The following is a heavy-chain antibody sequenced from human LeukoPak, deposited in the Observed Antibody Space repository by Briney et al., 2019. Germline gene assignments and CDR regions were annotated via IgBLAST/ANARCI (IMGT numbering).Heavy chain of an antibody. CDR1: GGSISRYY. D-gene: IGHD5-24*01. Sequence: PSETLSLTCTVSGGSISRYYWSWIRQPAGKRLEWIGRIYPSGSTNYNPSLKSRVTMSIDTSKNQFSLKLSSVTAADTAVYYCARDRRGQMDNWFDPWGQGTLVTVSS. CDR2: IYPSGST. CDR3: ARDRRGQMDNWFDP. J-gene: IGHJ5*02. V-gene: IGHV4-4*07.